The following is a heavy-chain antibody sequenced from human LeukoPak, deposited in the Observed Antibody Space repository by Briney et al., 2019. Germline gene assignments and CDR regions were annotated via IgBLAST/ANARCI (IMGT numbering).Heavy chain of an antibody. CDR3: AKDDGGSVTTTDFEY. V-gene: IGHV3-64*04. D-gene: IGHD4-17*01. J-gene: IGHJ4*02. Sequence: PGGSLRLSCSVSGFTFSTYVMHWVRQAPGKGLEYVSAISSNGDNTYYADSVKGRFTISRDNSKNTLYLQMNSLRAEDTAVYFCAKDDGGSVTTTDFEYWGQGTLVTVSS. CDR1: GFTFSTYV. CDR2: ISSNGDNT.